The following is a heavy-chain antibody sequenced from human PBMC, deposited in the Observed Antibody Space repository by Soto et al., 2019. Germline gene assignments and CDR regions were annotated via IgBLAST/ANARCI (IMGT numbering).Heavy chain of an antibody. CDR3: ARDRRSSTSCYYYYYGMDV. CDR1: GFTFSSYG. Sequence: GGSLRLSCAASGFTFSSYGMHWVRQAPGKGLEWVAVIWYDGSNKYYADSVKGRFTISRDNSKNTLYLQMNSLRAEDTAVYYCARDRRSSTSCYYYYYGMDVWGQGTTVTVS. CDR2: IWYDGSNK. J-gene: IGHJ6*02. D-gene: IGHD2-2*01. V-gene: IGHV3-33*01.